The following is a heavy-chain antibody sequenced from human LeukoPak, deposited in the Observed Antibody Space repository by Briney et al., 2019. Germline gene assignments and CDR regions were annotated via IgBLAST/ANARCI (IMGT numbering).Heavy chain of an antibody. CDR1: GGSFSGYY. D-gene: IGHD3-10*01. CDR3: ARAPEGTMVRGVTNWFDP. V-gene: IGHV4-34*01. J-gene: IGHJ5*02. Sequence: PSETLSLTCAVYGGSFSGYYWSWIRQPPGKGLEWIGEINHSGSANYNPSLKGRATISVDTSKNQFSLKLSSVTAADTAVYYCARAPEGTMVRGVTNWFDPWGQGTLVTVSS. CDR2: INHSGSA.